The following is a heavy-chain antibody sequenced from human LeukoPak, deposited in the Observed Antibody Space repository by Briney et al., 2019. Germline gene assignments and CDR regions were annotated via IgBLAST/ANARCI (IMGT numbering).Heavy chain of an antibody. CDR3: ARGGYDSSGYPPMDFDY. V-gene: IGHV3-30-3*01. Sequence: SGGSLRLSCAASGFTFSSYAMSWVRQAPGKGLEWVAVISYDGSNKYYADSVKGRFTISRDNSKNTLYLQMNSLRAEDTAVYYCARGGYDSSGYPPMDFDYWGQGTLVTVSS. CDR1: GFTFSSYA. CDR2: ISYDGSNK. D-gene: IGHD3-22*01. J-gene: IGHJ4*02.